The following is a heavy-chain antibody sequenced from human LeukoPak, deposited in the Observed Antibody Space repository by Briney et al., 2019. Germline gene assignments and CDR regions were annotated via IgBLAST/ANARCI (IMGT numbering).Heavy chain of an antibody. J-gene: IGHJ6*02. CDR1: GFTFSSYA. CDR3: AKDNSPLYYYYGMDV. V-gene: IGHV3-23*01. CDR2: ISGSGGST. D-gene: IGHD2/OR15-2a*01. Sequence: TGGSLRLSCAASGFTFSSYAMSWVRQAPGKGLEWVSAISGSGGSTYYADSVKGRFTISRDNSKNTLYLQMNSLRAEDTAVYYCAKDNSPLYYYYGMDVWGQGTTVTVSS.